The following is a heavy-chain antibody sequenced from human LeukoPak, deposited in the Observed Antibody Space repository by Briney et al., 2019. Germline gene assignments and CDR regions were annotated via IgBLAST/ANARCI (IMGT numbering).Heavy chain of an antibody. J-gene: IGHJ4*02. Sequence: SETLSLTCAVYGGSFSGYYRSWIRQPPGKGLEWIGEINHSGSTNYNPSLKSRVTISVDTSKNQFSLKLSSVTAADTAVYYCARVGVAAARIDYWGQGTLVTVSS. CDR3: ARVGVAAARIDY. V-gene: IGHV4-34*01. CDR2: INHSGST. D-gene: IGHD6-13*01. CDR1: GGSFSGYY.